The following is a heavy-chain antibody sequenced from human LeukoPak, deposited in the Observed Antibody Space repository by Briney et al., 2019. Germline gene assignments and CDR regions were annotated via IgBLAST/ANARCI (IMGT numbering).Heavy chain of an antibody. D-gene: IGHD6-13*01. Sequence: GESLKISCKGSGYNFITYWIGWVRQMPGKGLEWMGIISPGNSDTKYSPSFQGQVTISADKSISTAYLQWSSLKASDTAIYYCARHRVDSSSPRGMDVWGQGTTVTVSS. V-gene: IGHV5-51*01. J-gene: IGHJ6*02. CDR2: ISPGNSDT. CDR3: ARHRVDSSSPRGMDV. CDR1: GYNFITYW.